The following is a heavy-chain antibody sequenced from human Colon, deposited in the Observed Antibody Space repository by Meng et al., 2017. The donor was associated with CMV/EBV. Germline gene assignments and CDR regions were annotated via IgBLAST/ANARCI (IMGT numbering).Heavy chain of an antibody. D-gene: IGHD5-12*01. Sequence: SGFTVSSNYISWVRQAPGKGLEWVSVIYSGGSTYYADSVKGRFTISRDNSKNTLYLQMNSLRAEDTAVYYCAREGGYSGYDSRAYDYWGQGTLVTVSS. CDR2: IYSGGST. J-gene: IGHJ4*02. CDR3: AREGGYSGYDSRAYDY. V-gene: IGHV3-53*01. CDR1: GFTVSSNY.